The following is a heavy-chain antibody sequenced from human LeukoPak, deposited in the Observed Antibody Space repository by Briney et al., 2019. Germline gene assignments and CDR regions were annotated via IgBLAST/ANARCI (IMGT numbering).Heavy chain of an antibody. CDR1: GYTFTSYG. V-gene: IGHV1-18*01. J-gene: IGHJ4*02. Sequence: GASVKVSCKASGYTFTSYGISWVRQAPGQGLEWMGWISAYNGNTNYAQKLQGRVTMTTDTSTSTAYMELGSLRSDDTAVYYCARVEDYDILTGYPDYWGQGTLVTVSS. CDR2: ISAYNGNT. D-gene: IGHD3-9*01. CDR3: ARVEDYDILTGYPDY.